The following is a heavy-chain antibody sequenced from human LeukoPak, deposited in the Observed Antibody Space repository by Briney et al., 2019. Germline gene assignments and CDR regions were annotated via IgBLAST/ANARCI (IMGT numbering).Heavy chain of an antibody. J-gene: IGHJ4*02. Sequence: GGSLRLSCAASGFTFSSYAMSWVRQAPGKGLEWVSAISGSGGSTYYADSVKGRFTISRDNSKNTPYLQMNSLRAEDTAVYYCAKLPSKGVNFDYWGQGTLVTVSS. V-gene: IGHV3-23*01. CDR3: AKLPSKGVNFDY. CDR2: ISGSGGST. CDR1: GFTFSSYA. D-gene: IGHD3-3*01.